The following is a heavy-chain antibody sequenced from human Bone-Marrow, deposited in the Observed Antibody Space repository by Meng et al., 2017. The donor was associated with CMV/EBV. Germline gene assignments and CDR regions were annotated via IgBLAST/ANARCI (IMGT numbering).Heavy chain of an antibody. CDR3: ARGRGPFDY. V-gene: IGHV3-53*01. D-gene: IGHD3-10*01. CDR1: GFTVSSNY. CDR2: IYSGGST. J-gene: IGHJ4*02. Sequence: GESLKISCAASGFTVSSNYMSWVRQAPGKGLEWVSVIYSGGSTYYADSVKGRFTISRDNSKNTLYLQMNSLRAEDTAVYYCARGRGPFDYWGQGTLVTVSS.